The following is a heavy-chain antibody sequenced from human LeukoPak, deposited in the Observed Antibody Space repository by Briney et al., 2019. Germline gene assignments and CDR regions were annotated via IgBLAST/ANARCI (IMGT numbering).Heavy chain of an antibody. J-gene: IGHJ6*02. CDR1: GFTFSDYY. CDR2: ISSSSSYT. Sequence: PGGSLRLSCAASGFTFSDYYMSWIRQAPGKGLEWVSYISSSSSYTNYADSGKGRFTISRDNAKNSLYLQMNSLRAEDTAVYYCARAPHYSNYGPYYYGMDVWGQGTTVTVSS. CDR3: ARAPHYSNYGPYYYGMDV. V-gene: IGHV3-11*06. D-gene: IGHD4-11*01.